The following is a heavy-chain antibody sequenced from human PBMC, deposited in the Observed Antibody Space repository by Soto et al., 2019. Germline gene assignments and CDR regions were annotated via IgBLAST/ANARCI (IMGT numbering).Heavy chain of an antibody. CDR2: IYSGGST. D-gene: IGHD2-2*01. V-gene: IGHV3-66*01. Sequence: GGSLRLSCAASGFTVSSNYMSWVRQAPGKGLEWVSVIYSGGSTYYADSVKGRFTISRDNSKNTLYLQMNSLGAEETAVYYCARERSLGYCSSTSCQGPDAFDIWGQGTMVTVSS. J-gene: IGHJ3*02. CDR3: ARERSLGYCSSTSCQGPDAFDI. CDR1: GFTVSSNY.